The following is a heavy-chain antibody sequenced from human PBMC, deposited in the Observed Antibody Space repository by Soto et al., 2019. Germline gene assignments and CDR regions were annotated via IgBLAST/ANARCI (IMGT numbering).Heavy chain of an antibody. D-gene: IGHD6-6*01. CDR2: IIPIFGTA. CDR3: ARVSSIEARWEYNWFDP. V-gene: IGHV1-69*01. J-gene: IGHJ5*02. Sequence: QVQLVQSGTEVKKPGSSVKVSCKASGGTFSSYAISWVRQAPGQGLEWMGGIIPIFGTANYAQKFQGRVLNTADESTCTAYMELSSLRSEDTAVYYFARVSSIEARWEYNWFDPCGQGPLVTVSS. CDR1: GGTFSSYA.